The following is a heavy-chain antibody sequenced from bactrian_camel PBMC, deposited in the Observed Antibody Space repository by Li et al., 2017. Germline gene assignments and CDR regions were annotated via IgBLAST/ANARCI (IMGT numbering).Heavy chain of an antibody. D-gene: IGHD1*01. CDR1: GDTFSGYC. CDR2: VEADGTA. CDR3: AADIRPLGLRQTYGY. J-gene: IGHJ4*01. Sequence: HVQLVESGGGSVQAGGSLRLSCAASGDTFSGYCMAWFRQAPGKEREGVAVVEADGTAYHADSVKGRFTVSKDKATLHLQMNSLKPEDTSIYYCAADIRPLGLRQTYGYWGQGTQVTVS. V-gene: IGHV3-3*01.